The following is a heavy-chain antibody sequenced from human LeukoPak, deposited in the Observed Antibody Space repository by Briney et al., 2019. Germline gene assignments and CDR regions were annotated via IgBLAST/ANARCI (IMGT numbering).Heavy chain of an antibody. CDR3: AREFGLRYFDWLLWGAFDI. CDR2: ISSSGSTI. D-gene: IGHD3-9*01. CDR1: GFTFSSYA. J-gene: IGHJ3*02. Sequence: GGSLRLSCADSGFTFSSYAMTWVRQAPGKGLEWVSYISSSGSTIYYADSVKGRFTISRDNAKNSLYLQMNSLRAEDTAVYYCAREFGLRYFDWLLWGAFDIWGQGTMVTVSS. V-gene: IGHV3-48*03.